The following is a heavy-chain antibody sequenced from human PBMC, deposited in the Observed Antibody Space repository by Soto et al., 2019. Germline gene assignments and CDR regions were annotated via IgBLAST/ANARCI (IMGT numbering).Heavy chain of an antibody. D-gene: IGHD1-26*01. J-gene: IGHJ5*02. CDR1: GFTFSSYA. V-gene: IGHV3-30-3*01. CDR3: AREVDGSYSGDTNWFDP. Sequence: PGGSLRLSCAASGFTFSSYAMHWVRQAPGKGLEWVAVISYDGSNKYYADSVKGRFTISRDNSKNTLYLQMNSLRAEDTAVYYCAREVDGSYSGDTNWFDPWGQGTLVTVSS. CDR2: ISYDGSNK.